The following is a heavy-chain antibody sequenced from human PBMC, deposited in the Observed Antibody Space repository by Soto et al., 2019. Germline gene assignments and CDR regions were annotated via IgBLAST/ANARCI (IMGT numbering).Heavy chain of an antibody. CDR1: GFTFSSYS. CDR2: ISSSSSTI. D-gene: IGHD1-26*01. J-gene: IGHJ4*02. Sequence: PGGSLRLSCAASGFTFSSYSMNWVRQAPGKGLEWVSHISSSSSTIYYADSVKGRFTISRDNAKNSLYLQMNSLRDEDTAVYYCAREWGSGSYLAIDYWGQGTLVTVSS. V-gene: IGHV3-48*02. CDR3: AREWGSGSYLAIDY.